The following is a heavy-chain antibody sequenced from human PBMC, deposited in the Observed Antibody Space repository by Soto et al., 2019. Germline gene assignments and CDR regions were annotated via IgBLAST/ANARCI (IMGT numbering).Heavy chain of an antibody. CDR3: YSADSGSHGGYYYGMDV. CDR1: GYTFTSYD. J-gene: IGHJ6*02. Sequence: ASVKVSCKASGYTFTSYDINWVRQATGQGLEWMGWMNPNSGNTGYAQKFQGRVTMTRNTSISTAYMELSSLRSEDTAVYYCYSADSGSHGGYYYGMDVWGQGTTVTVSS. V-gene: IGHV1-8*01. CDR2: MNPNSGNT. D-gene: IGHD3-10*01.